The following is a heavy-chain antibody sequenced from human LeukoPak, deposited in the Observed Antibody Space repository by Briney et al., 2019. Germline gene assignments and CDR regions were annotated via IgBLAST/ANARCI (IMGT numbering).Heavy chain of an antibody. CDR1: GFTFSSYA. J-gene: IGHJ6*03. CDR2: IWYEGNNK. Sequence: GGSLRLSCAASGFTFSSYAMHWVRQAPGKGLEWVAFIWYEGNNKYYADSVKGRFTIPRDNSMNTLYLQMNSLRAEDTAVYYCAKDGSHHYYYMDVWGKGTTVTVSS. D-gene: IGHD2-2*03. V-gene: IGHV3-30*02. CDR3: AKDGSHHYYYMDV.